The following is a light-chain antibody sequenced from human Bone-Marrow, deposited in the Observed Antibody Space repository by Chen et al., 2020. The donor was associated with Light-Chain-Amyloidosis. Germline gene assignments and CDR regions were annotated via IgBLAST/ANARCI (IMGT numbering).Light chain of an antibody. V-gene: IGLV2-14*01. CDR2: EVT. CDR1: SSDVGGDNH. CDR3: SSYTITNTLV. J-gene: IGLJ1*01. Sequence: QSALTHPASGSGSPGQSITISCLGTSSDVGGDNHVSWYQQHPDKAPKLMIYEVTNRPSWVPDRFSGSKSDNTASLTISGLQTEDEADYFCSSYTITNTLVFGSGTRVTVL.